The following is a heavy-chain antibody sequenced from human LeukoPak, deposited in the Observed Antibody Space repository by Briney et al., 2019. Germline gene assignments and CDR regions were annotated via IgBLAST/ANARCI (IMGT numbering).Heavy chain of an antibody. V-gene: IGHV4-61*08. CDR1: GCSISSGGYY. D-gene: IGHD1-26*01. Sequence: PSETLSLTCTVSGCSISSGGYYWSWIRQPPGKGLEWIGYIYYSGSTNYNTSLKSRVTISVDTSKNQFSLKLSSVTAADTAVYYCARFTWESPFDYWGQGTLVTVSS. CDR3: ARFTWESPFDY. J-gene: IGHJ4*02. CDR2: IYYSGST.